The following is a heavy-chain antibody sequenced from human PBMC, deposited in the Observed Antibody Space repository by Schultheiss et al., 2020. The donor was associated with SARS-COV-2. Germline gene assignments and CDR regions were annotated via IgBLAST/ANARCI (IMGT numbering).Heavy chain of an antibody. J-gene: IGHJ4*02. Sequence: GGSLRLSCAASGFTFSSYAMHWVRQAPGKGLEWVAVISYDGSNKYYADSVKGRFTISRDNSKNSLYLQMNSLRAEDTAVYYCAKDLVVVVPEEYYFDYWGQGTLVTVSS. CDR3: AKDLVVVVPEEYYFDY. D-gene: IGHD2-15*01. CDR1: GFTFSSYA. CDR2: ISYDGSNK. V-gene: IGHV3-30*04.